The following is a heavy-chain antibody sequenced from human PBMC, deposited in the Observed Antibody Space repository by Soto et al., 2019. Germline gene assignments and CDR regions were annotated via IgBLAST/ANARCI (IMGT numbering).Heavy chain of an antibody. Sequence: QVQLVESGGGVVQPGRSLRLCCAASGFTFSSYGMHWVRQAPGKGLEWVAVIWYDGSNKYYADSVKGRFTISRDNSKNTLYLQMNSLRAEDTAVYYCARDRIAAAGHFDYWGQGTLVTVSS. J-gene: IGHJ4*02. CDR1: GFTFSSYG. V-gene: IGHV3-33*01. CDR2: IWYDGSNK. CDR3: ARDRIAAAGHFDY. D-gene: IGHD6-13*01.